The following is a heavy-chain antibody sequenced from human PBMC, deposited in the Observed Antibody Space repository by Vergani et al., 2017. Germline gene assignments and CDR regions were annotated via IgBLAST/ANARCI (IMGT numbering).Heavy chain of an antibody. CDR3: ARRNYYGSGTYVVP. CDR1: GGTFSSYT. CDR2: IIPILGIA. V-gene: IGHV1-69*02. D-gene: IGHD3-10*01. Sequence: QVQLVQSGAEVKKPGSSVKVSCKASGGTFSSYTISWVRQAPGQGLEWMGRIIPILGIANYAQKFQGRVTITAGKSTSTAYMELSSLRSEDTAVYYCARRNYYGSGTYVVPWRQRGLVTVSS. J-gene: IGHJ5*02.